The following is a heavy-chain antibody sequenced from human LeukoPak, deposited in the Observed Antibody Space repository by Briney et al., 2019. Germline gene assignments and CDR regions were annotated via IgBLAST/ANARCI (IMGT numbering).Heavy chain of an antibody. D-gene: IGHD6-13*01. Sequence: SETLSLTCTVSGGSISNYYWSWIRQPPGKGLEWIGYIYYSGSTNYNPSLKSRVTISVDTSKNQFSLKLSSVTAADTAVYYCARDEGSWDYWGQGTLVTVSS. CDR2: IYYSGST. J-gene: IGHJ4*02. CDR3: ARDEGSWDY. CDR1: GGSISNYY. V-gene: IGHV4-59*12.